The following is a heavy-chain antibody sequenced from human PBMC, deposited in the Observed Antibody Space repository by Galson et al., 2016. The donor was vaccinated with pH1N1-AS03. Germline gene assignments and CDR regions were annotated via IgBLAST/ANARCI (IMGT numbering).Heavy chain of an antibody. D-gene: IGHD4-17*01. J-gene: IGHJ5*02. CDR1: GGSISSSSYY. CDR2: IYYSGST. V-gene: IGHV4-39*01. CDR3: AKRGYGDYVNWFDP. Sequence: ETLSLTCTVSGGSISSSSYYWGWIRQPPGKGLEWIGSIYYSGSTYYNPSLKSRVTISVDTFKNQLSLKLSSVTAADTAVYYCAKRGYGDYVNWFDPWGQGTLVTVSS.